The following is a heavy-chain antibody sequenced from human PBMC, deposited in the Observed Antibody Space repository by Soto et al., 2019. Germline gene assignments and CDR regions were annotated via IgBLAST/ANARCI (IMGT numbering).Heavy chain of an antibody. V-gene: IGHV1-3*01. CDR1: GYRFTSYA. CDR2: INAGSGST. D-gene: IGHD3-16*01. CDR3: ARERGNSITFDT. Sequence: GASVKVSCKASGYRFTSYALHWVRQAPGQRLEWMGWINAGSGSTKFSQSFQGRVTITRDTSATTAYMELGSLISQDTAVYYCARERGNSITFDTWGQGTRVTVSS. J-gene: IGHJ5*02.